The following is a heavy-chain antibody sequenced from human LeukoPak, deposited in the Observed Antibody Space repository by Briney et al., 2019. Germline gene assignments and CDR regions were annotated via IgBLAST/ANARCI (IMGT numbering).Heavy chain of an antibody. V-gene: IGHV4-59*01. CDR1: GDSFSSYY. CDR3: ARDRGTSGATANWYFDR. D-gene: IGHD1-26*01. CDR2: IYYSGST. J-gene: IGHJ2*01. Sequence: SETLSLTCTVPGDSFSSYYWTWIRQTPGKGLEWIGYIYYSGSTNYNPSLRSRVTISVDTSKNQFSLNLRSVTAADTAVYYCARDRGTSGATANWYFDRWGRGTLVTVSS.